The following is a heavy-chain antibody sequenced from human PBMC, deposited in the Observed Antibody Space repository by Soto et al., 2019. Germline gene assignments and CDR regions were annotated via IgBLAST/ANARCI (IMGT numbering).Heavy chain of an antibody. V-gene: IGHV3-21*01. CDR3: ARDQVRHYDFWSGYRSYYYGMDV. D-gene: IGHD3-3*01. J-gene: IGHJ6*02. CDR1: GFTFSSYS. Sequence: PGVSLRLSCAASGFTFSSYSMNWVRQAPGKGLEWVSSISSSSSYIYYADSVKGRFTISRDNAKNSLYLQMNSLRAEDTAVYYCARDQVRHYDFWSGYRSYYYGMDVWGQGTTVTVS. CDR2: ISSSSSYI.